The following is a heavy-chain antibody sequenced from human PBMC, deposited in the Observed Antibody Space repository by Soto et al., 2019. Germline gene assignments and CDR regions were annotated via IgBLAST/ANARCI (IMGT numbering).Heavy chain of an antibody. Sequence: SETLSLTCSASSGSVSSGTNYWSWIRQPPGRGLEWIGHIYSSGSTNYNPSLKSRVTISGDTSKNQFSLILSSVTAADTAMYSCARDSEAAGYLYGGQGTLVTVSS. CDR3: ARDSEAAGYLY. CDR1: SGSVSSGTNY. D-gene: IGHD5-18*01. V-gene: IGHV4-61*01. CDR2: IYSSGST. J-gene: IGHJ1*01.